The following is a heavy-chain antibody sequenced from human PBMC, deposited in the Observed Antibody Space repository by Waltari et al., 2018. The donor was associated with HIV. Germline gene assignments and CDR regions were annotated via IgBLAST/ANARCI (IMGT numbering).Heavy chain of an antibody. Sequence: QVQLVESGGDLVRPGGSLRLSCIASGFTSAAYAIHWVRQAPGKGPERVPLRSCDGNKESYSPSLRGRFTIARDSANEAVFLEMNSLRVEDTATYYCARDLASAMVTAIRGCTGYVDLWGRGTPVTVSS. CDR3: ARDLASAMVTAIRGCTGYVDL. J-gene: IGHJ2*01. CDR1: GFTSAAYA. V-gene: IGHV3-30*10. CDR2: RSCDGNKE. D-gene: IGHD2-21*02.